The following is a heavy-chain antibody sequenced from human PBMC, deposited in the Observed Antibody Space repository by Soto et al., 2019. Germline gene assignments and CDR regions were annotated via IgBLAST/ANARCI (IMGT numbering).Heavy chain of an antibody. J-gene: IGHJ4*02. V-gene: IGHV1-8*01. CDR3: ARGPRNGYCTSTSCYIAY. D-gene: IGHD2-2*02. CDR2: MNPNSDNT. CDR1: GYTFIGYD. Sequence: QVQLVQSGADVKKPGASVKVSCKASGYTFIGYDINWVRQATGQGLEWMGWMNPNSDNTGYAQKFQGRVTMNSDTTTGTADIELSSLTSEDTAVYYCARGPRNGYCTSTSCYIAYWGQGTLVTVSS.